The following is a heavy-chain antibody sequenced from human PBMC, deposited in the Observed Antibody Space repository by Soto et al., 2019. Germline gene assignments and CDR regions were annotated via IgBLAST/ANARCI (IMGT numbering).Heavy chain of an antibody. CDR3: AKGDTAMVFAPIGDYYYGMDV. V-gene: IGHV3-30*18. J-gene: IGHJ6*02. CDR2: ISYDGSNK. CDR1: GFTFSSYG. Sequence: GGSLRLSCAASGFTFSSYGMHWVRQAPGKGLEWVAVISYDGSNKYYADSVKGRFTISRDNSKNTLYLQMNSLRAEDTAVYYCAKGDTAMVFAPIGDYYYGMDVWGQGTTVTVSS. D-gene: IGHD5-18*01.